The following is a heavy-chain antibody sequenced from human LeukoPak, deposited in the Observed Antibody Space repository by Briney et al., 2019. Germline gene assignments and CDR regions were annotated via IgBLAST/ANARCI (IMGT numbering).Heavy chain of an antibody. CDR1: GFIFDTHT. CDR3: VRRAAVRGMDF. Sequence: GGSLRLSCTASGFIFDTHTLTWVRQAPGKVLEWVASISGSGDSTNYGDSVKGRLTISRDNFKRTVHLEMSNLRADDTAMYYCVRRAAVRGMDFWGLGTTVIVSS. CDR2: ISGSGDST. V-gene: IGHV3-23*01. J-gene: IGHJ6*02. D-gene: IGHD1-14*01.